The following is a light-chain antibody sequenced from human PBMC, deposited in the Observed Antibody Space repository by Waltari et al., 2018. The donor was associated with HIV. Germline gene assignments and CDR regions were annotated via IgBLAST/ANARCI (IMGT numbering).Light chain of an antibody. Sequence: EIVMTQSTATLSVSPGERVTLHSRASQSVGSNLAWYQQRPGQAPRLLIYGASTRATGIPARFRGSGSGTEFTLTISSLQSEDFAVYYCQQYDIWPPAETFGQGTKVEIK. CDR3: QQYDIWPPAET. CDR2: GAS. V-gene: IGKV3-15*01. CDR1: QSVGSN. J-gene: IGKJ1*01.